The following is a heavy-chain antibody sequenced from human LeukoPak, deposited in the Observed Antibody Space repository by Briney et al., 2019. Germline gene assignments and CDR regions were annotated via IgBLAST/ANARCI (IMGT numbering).Heavy chain of an antibody. J-gene: IGHJ4*02. CDR2: INPSGGST. CDR1: GYTFTSYY. D-gene: IGHD3-10*01. Sequence: GASVMVSCKASGYTFTSYYMHWVRQAPGQGLEWMGIINPSGGSTSYAQKFQGRVTMTRDMSTSTVYMELSSLRSEDTAVYYCARDLRVYGSGSSAGAYWGQGTLVTVSS. CDR3: ARDLRVYGSGSSAGAY. V-gene: IGHV1-46*01.